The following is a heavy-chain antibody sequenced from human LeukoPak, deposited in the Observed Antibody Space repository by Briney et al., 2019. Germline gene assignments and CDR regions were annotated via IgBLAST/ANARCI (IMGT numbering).Heavy chain of an antibody. CDR1: GFTFTNYV. CDR2: ISVSGADT. D-gene: IGHD6-6*01. CDR3: ASRKEYSTSSVFY. V-gene: IGHV3-23*01. J-gene: IGHJ4*02. Sequence: GGSLGLSCAASGFTFTNYVMTWVRQAPGKGLEWLSGISVSGADTYYADSVKGRFTISRDNSKNTVSLRLNSLRAEDSAIYYCASRKEYSTSSVFYWGQGTLVTVSS.